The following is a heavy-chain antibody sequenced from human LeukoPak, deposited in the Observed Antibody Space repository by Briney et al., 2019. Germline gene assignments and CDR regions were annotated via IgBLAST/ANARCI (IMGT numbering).Heavy chain of an antibody. J-gene: IGHJ4*02. V-gene: IGHV1-2*02. D-gene: IGHD3-22*01. CDR2: INPNSGGT. Sequence: ASVRVSCNASGYTFTSYYMHWVRQAPGQGLEWMGWINPNSGGTNYAQKFQGRVTMTRDTSISTACMELSRLRSDDTAVYYCARNYYDSTSFDYWGQGTLVTVSS. CDR1: GYTFTSYY. CDR3: ARNYYDSTSFDY.